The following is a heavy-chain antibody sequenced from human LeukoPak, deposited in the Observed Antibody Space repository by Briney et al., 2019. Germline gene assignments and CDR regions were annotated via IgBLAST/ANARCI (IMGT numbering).Heavy chain of an antibody. D-gene: IGHD6-13*01. Sequence: PGGSLTLSCTGSGFTFNDYYMSWVRQAPGKGLEWLSFISAGGYPIYYADSVRGRFTISRDTAKNSLYLQMNSLSAEDTAVYYCAKCIPATGTVYWGQGTLVTVSS. CDR3: AKCIPATGTVY. CDR1: GFTFNDYY. J-gene: IGHJ4*02. V-gene: IGHV3-11*01. CDR2: ISAGGYPI.